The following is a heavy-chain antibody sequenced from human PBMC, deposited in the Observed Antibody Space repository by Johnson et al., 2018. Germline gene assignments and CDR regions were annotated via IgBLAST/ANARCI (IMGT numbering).Heavy chain of an antibody. CDR3: ARDPYFETGYYYYYMDV. V-gene: IGHV3-30-3*01. Sequence: QVQLVESGGGVVQPGRSLRLSCAASGFTFSSYAMHWVRQAPGKGLEWVAVISYDGSNKYYADSVKGRFTISRDNSKNTLYLQMNSLRAEDTAVYYCARDPYFETGYYYYYMDVWGKGTTVTVSS. CDR1: GFTFSSYA. J-gene: IGHJ6*03. D-gene: IGHD7-27*01. CDR2: ISYDGSNK.